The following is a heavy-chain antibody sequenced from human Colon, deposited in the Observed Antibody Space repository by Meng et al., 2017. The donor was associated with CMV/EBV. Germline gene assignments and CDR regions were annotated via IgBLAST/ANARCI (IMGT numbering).Heavy chain of an antibody. Sequence: GESLKISCRGSGFTFSTHAMSWVRQAPGKGLEWVGRIKSKTDGGTTDYAAPVKGRFTISRDDSKNTLYLQMNSLKTEDTAVYYCTTVNWFDPWGQGTLVTVSS. J-gene: IGHJ5*02. CDR1: GFTFSTHA. CDR3: TTVNWFDP. CDR2: IKSKTDGGTT. V-gene: IGHV3-15*01.